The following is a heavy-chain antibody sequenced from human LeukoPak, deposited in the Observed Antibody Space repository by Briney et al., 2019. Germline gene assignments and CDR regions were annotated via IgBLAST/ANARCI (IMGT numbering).Heavy chain of an antibody. CDR3: EMRKGVEGAFDI. D-gene: IGHD1-1*01. J-gene: IGHJ3*02. CDR1: GGSISSGGYY. Sequence: SETLSLTCTASGGSISSGGYYWSWIRQPPGKGLEWIGYIYHSGSTYYNPSLKSRVTISVDRSKNQFSLKLSSVTAADTAVYYCEMRKGVEGAFDIWGQGAMVTVSS. CDR2: IYHSGST. V-gene: IGHV4-30-2*01.